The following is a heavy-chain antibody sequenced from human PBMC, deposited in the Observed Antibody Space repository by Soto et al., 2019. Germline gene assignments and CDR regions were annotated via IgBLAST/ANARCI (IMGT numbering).Heavy chain of an antibody. CDR1: GYTFTGYY. J-gene: IGHJ6*02. CDR3: ARDRVKQLYYYYGMDV. Sequence: ASVKVSCKASGYTFTGYYMHWVRQAPGQGLEWMGWINPNSGGTNYAQKFQGRVTMTRDTSISTAYMELSRLRSDDTAVYYCARDRVKQLYYYYGMDVWGQGTTVTVSS. D-gene: IGHD6-13*01. CDR2: INPNSGGT. V-gene: IGHV1-2*02.